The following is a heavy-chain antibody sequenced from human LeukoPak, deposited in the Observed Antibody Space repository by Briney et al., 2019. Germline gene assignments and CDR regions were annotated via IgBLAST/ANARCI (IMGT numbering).Heavy chain of an antibody. V-gene: IGHV3-23*01. J-gene: IGHJ4*02. CDR1: GFTLSSYG. Sequence: GGTLRLSCAASGFTLSSYGMSWVRQAPGKGLEWVSAISGSGGTTSYADSVKGRFTISRDNSKNTLYPQMNSLRAEDTAVYYCAKDGGDIVVVPAASAPINFDYWGQGTLVTVSS. D-gene: IGHD2-2*01. CDR3: AKDGGDIVVVPAASAPINFDY. CDR2: ISGSGGTT.